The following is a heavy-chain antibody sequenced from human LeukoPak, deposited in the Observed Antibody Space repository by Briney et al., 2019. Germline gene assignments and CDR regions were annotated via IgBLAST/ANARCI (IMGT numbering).Heavy chain of an antibody. J-gene: IGHJ4*02. D-gene: IGHD3-10*01. V-gene: IGHV1-18*01. Sequence: ASVKVSCKASGYTFTSYDINWVRQATGQGLEWMGWISAYNGNTNYAQKLQGRVTMTTDTSTSTAYMELRSLRSDDTAVYYCATTEYYGSGSVDYWGQGTLVTVSS. CDR1: GYTFTSYD. CDR2: ISAYNGNT. CDR3: ATTEYYGSGSVDY.